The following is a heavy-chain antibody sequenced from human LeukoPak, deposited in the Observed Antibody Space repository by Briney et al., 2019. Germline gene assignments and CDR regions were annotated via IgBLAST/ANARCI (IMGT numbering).Heavy chain of an antibody. J-gene: IGHJ4*02. CDR2: ISYDGSNK. CDR3: ARDPNYGYSSGWYPFDY. CDR1: GFTFSSYA. V-gene: IGHV3-30-3*01. Sequence: GGSLRLSCAASGFTFSSYAMHWVRQAPGKGLEWVAVISYDGSNKYYADSVKGRFTISRDNSKNTLYLQMNSLRAEDTAVYYCARDPNYGYSSGWYPFDYWGQGILVTVSS. D-gene: IGHD6-19*01.